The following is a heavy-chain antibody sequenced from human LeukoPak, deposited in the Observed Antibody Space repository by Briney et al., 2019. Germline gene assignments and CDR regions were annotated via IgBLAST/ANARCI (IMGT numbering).Heavy chain of an antibody. Sequence: SETLSLTCTVSGGSVSNGRYYWSWIRQPPGKGLEWIGYIYYSGSTKYNPSLKSRVTISVDTSKNQFSLKLRSVTAADTAVYYCARPTIAAAGNFEYWGQGTLVTVSS. CDR2: IYYSGST. D-gene: IGHD6-13*01. V-gene: IGHV4-61*01. CDR3: ARPTIAAAGNFEY. J-gene: IGHJ4*02. CDR1: GGSVSNGRYY.